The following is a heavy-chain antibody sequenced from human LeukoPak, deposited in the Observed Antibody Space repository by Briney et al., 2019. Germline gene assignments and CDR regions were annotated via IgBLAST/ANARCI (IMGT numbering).Heavy chain of an antibody. CDR1: GYSFTSYW. V-gene: IGHV5-51*01. CDR3: ARQKGYDFWSGYYEFDY. CDR2: IYPGDSDT. Sequence: GESLKISCKGSGYSFTSYWIGWVRQMPGKGLEWMGIIYPGDSDTRYSPSFQGQVTISADKSISTAYLQWSSLKASDTAMYYCARQKGYDFWSGYYEFDYWGQGTLVTVSS. D-gene: IGHD3-3*01. J-gene: IGHJ4*02.